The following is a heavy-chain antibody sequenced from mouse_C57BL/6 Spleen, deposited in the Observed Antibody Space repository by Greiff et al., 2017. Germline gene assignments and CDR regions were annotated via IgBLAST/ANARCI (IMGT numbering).Heavy chain of an antibody. CDR2: IDPNSGGT. CDR1: GYTFTSYW. CDR3: AREEITTVVAPFDY. V-gene: IGHV1-72*01. J-gene: IGHJ2*01. Sequence: QVQLQQPGAELVKPGASVKLSCKASGYTFTSYWMHWVKQRPGRGLEWIGRIDPNSGGTKYNEKFKSKATLTVDKPSSAAYMQLSGLTSEDSAVYYCAREEITTVVAPFDYGGQGTTLTVSS. D-gene: IGHD1-1*01.